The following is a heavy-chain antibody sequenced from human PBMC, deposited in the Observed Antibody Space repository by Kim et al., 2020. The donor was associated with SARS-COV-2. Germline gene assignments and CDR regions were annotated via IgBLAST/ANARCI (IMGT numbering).Heavy chain of an antibody. V-gene: IGHV3-11*05. Sequence: NSLKGRFTITRDTAKNSLYLQMTSLRADDTAVYYCARVSLGSSSWYYFDYWGQGTLVTVSS. J-gene: IGHJ4*02. D-gene: IGHD6-13*01. CDR3: ARVSLGSSSWYYFDY.